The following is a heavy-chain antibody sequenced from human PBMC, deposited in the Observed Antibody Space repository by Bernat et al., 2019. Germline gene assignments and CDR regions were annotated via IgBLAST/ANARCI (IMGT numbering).Heavy chain of an antibody. D-gene: IGHD6-19*01. CDR1: GFTFSSYG. Sequence: QVQLVESGGGVVQPGRSLRLSCAASGFTFSSYGMHWVRQAPGKGLEWVAVISNDGRNKYYADSVKDRLTISRDNSQNTLYLQMNSLRVEDTAVYYCARDGPMEAVGATFDYWGLGTLVTVSS. J-gene: IGHJ4*02. CDR2: ISNDGRNK. CDR3: ARDGPMEAVGATFDY. V-gene: IGHV3-30*03.